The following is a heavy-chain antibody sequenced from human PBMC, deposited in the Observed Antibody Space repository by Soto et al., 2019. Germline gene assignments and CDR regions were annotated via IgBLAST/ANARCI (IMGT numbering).Heavy chain of an antibody. D-gene: IGHD6-6*01. J-gene: IGHJ4*02. Sequence: SETLSLTYAVYCGTFSSYYWSWIRQPPGKGLEWIGEINHSGSTNYNPSLKSRVTMSVDTSKNQFSLKLSSVTAADTAVYYCARTSRFDCWGQGTLVTVS. CDR3: ARTSRFDC. V-gene: IGHV4-34*01. CDR2: INHSGST. CDR1: CGTFSSYY.